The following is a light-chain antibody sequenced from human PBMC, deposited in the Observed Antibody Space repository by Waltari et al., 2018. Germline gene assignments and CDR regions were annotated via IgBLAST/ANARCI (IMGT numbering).Light chain of an antibody. CDR2: DVN. Sequence: QSALTQPASVSGSPGQSITISCTGTSSDVGGYNYVSWYQQYPGKAPKLMIYDVNKRPSGVSNRFSGSQSGNTASLTISGLQAEDEADYYCSSYTSSSTLVFGGGTKLTVL. V-gene: IGLV2-14*03. CDR3: SSYTSSSTLV. J-gene: IGLJ3*02. CDR1: SSDVGGYNY.